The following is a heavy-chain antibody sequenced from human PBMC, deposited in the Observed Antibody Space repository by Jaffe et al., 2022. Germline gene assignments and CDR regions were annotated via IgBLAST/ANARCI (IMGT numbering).Heavy chain of an antibody. CDR1: GFTFSSYG. D-gene: IGHD2-15*01. Sequence: QVQLVESGGGVVQPGGSLRLSCAASGFTFSSYGMHWVRQAPGKGLEWVAFIRYDGSNKYYADSVKGRFTISRDNSKNTLYLQMNSLRAEDTAVYYCAKPLVGYCSGGSCAFPVDIWGQGTMVTVSS. J-gene: IGHJ3*02. CDR2: IRYDGSNK. CDR3: AKPLVGYCSGGSCAFPVDI. V-gene: IGHV3-30*02.